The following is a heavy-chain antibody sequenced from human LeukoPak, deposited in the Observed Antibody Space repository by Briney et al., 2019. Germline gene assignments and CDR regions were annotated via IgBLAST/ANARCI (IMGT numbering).Heavy chain of an antibody. CDR1: GGSISSRSYY. CDR2: IYYSGST. J-gene: IGHJ4*02. D-gene: IGHD3-22*01. Sequence: SETLSLTCTVSGGSISSRSYYWGWIRQSPGKGLEWIGSIYYSGSTYYNPSLRSRVTISVDTSKNQFSLKLSSVTAADTAVYYCVGYYYDSSGYFWGQGTLVTVSS. CDR3: VGYYYDSSGYF. V-gene: IGHV4-39*01.